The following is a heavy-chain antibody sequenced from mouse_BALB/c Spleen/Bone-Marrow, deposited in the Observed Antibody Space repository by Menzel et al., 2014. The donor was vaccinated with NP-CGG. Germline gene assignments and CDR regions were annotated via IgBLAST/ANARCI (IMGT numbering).Heavy chain of an antibody. CDR2: IAPGSGST. J-gene: IGHJ1*01. CDR1: GYAFTSYW. CDR3: ARSGDGYFDV. Sequence: DLVKPGASVKLSCKASGYAFTSYWINWIKQRPGQGLEWIGRIAPGSGSTYYNEMFKGKATLTVDTSSSTAYIQLSSLSSEDSAVYFCARSGDGYFDVWGAGTTATVSS. D-gene: IGHD3-1*01. V-gene: IGHV1S41*01.